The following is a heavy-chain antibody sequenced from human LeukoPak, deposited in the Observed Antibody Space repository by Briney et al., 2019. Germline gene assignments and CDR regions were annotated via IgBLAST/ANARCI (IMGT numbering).Heavy chain of an antibody. D-gene: IGHD1-1*01. J-gene: IGHJ4*02. V-gene: IGHV1-18*01. Sequence: ASVKVSSTASGYTFTSYGISWVRQAPGQGLEWMGWISAYNGNTNYAQKLQGRVTMTTDTSTSTAYMELRSLRSDDTAVYYCARTTAGGSYFDYWGQGTLVTVSS. CDR2: ISAYNGNT. CDR1: GYTFTSYG. CDR3: ARTTAGGSYFDY.